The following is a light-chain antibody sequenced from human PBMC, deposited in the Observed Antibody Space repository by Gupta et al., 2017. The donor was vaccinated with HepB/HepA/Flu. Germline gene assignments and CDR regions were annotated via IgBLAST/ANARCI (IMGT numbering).Light chain of an antibody. CDR1: QSVSSN. J-gene: IGKJ2*01. CDR2: GAS. V-gene: IGKV3-15*01. CDR3: QQDNNWPQT. Sequence: EIVMTQSPATLSVSLGERATLSCRASQSVSSNLAWYQQKPGQAPRLLIYGASTRATGIPARFSGSGSGTEFTLTISILHSEDFAVYYCQQDNNWPQTFGQGTKLEIK.